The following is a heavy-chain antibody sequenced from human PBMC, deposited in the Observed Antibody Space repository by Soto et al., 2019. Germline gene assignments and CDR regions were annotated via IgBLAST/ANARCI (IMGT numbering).Heavy chain of an antibody. J-gene: IGHJ4*02. CDR2: ISAYNTNT. CDR3: ARDTPPTDY. Sequence: VQLVQSGAEVKRPGASVKAPGKTSGYTFPAYIFSWVRQAPGQGLEWMGWISAYNTNTNYAQKFQGRVTMTTDTLTSTAYMELRSLRSDDTAVYYCARDTPPTDYWGQGTLVTVSS. CDR1: GYTFPAYI. V-gene: IGHV1-18*01.